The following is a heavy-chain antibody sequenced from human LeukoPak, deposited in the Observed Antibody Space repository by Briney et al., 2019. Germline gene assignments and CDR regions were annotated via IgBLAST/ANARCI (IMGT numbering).Heavy chain of an antibody. J-gene: IGHJ5*02. CDR3: ARGLGVRFLLVRFDP. CDR2: INHGGST. V-gene: IGHV4-34*01. CDR1: GGSFSGYY. Sequence: SETLSLTCAVYGGSFSGYYWSWIRQPPGKGLEWIGEINHGGSTNYNPSLKSRVTISVDTSKNQFSLKLSSVTAADTAVYYCARGLGVRFLLVRFDPWGQGTLVTVSS. D-gene: IGHD3-3*01.